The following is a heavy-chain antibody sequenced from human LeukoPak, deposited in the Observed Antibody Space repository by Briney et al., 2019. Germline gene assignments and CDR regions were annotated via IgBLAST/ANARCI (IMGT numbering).Heavy chain of an antibody. V-gene: IGHV4-59*01. J-gene: IGHJ4*02. D-gene: IGHD3-22*01. CDR3: ARVVHDSSGYFSYRFDY. Sequence: PSETLSLTCIVSGGSLSSYYWSWIRQPPGKGLAWIGHIYYSGSTNYNPSVKSRVTISVDTSKNQFSLQLTSVTAADTAVYYCARVVHDSSGYFSYRFDYWGQGTLVTVSS. CDR2: IYYSGST. CDR1: GGSLSSYY.